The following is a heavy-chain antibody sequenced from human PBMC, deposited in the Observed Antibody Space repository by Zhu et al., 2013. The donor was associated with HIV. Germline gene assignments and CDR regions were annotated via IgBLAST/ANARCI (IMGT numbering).Heavy chain of an antibody. CDR1: GYTFKDYY. V-gene: IGHV1-2*02. Sequence: QVQLVQSGAEMRSPGTSVKVSCNTSGYTFKDYYIHWVRQAPGQGLEWMGWVSPYNGKAVYAKRFQARITMTTDTSTTTASMELSGLTSDDTAVYYCARDEFDHFDAFAYYCDAFDVWGQGTVVTVSS. J-gene: IGHJ3*01. CDR3: ARDEFDHFDAFAYYCDAFDV. D-gene: IGHD3-22*01. CDR2: VSPYNGKA.